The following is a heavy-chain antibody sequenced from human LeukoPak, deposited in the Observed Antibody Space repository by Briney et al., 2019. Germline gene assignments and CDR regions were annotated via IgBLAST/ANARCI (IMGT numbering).Heavy chain of an antibody. CDR2: IRYDGSNK. D-gene: IGHD3-22*01. Sequence: TGGSLRLSCAASGFTFSSYGMHWVRQAPGKGLEWVAFIRYDGSNKYYADSVKGRFTISRDNSKNTLYLQMNSLRAEDTAVYYCASKLDDSSGYWGQGTLVTVSS. J-gene: IGHJ4*02. V-gene: IGHV3-30*02. CDR1: GFTFSSYG. CDR3: ASKLDDSSGY.